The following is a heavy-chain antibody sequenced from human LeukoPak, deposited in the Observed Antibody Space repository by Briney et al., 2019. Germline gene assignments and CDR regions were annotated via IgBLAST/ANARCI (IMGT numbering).Heavy chain of an antibody. CDR3: ARDRGAYYYDSSGGDI. J-gene: IGHJ3*02. D-gene: IGHD3-22*01. Sequence: GGSLRLSCAASGFTFSSYEMNWVRQAPGKGLEWVSYISSSGSTICYADSVKGRFTISRDNAKNSLYLQMNSLRAEDTAVYYCARDRGAYYYDSSGGDIWGQGTMVTVSS. CDR2: ISSSGSTI. CDR1: GFTFSSYE. V-gene: IGHV3-48*03.